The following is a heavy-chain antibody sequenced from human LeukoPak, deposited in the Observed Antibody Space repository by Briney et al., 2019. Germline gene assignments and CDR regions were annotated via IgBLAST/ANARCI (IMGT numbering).Heavy chain of an antibody. CDR3: ARDFSSSGLDY. Sequence: GGSLRLSXAASGFTFSSYEMNWVRQAPGKGLEWVSYISSSGSTIYYADSVKGRFTISRDNAKNSLYLQMNSLRAEDTAVYYCARDFSSSGLDYWGQGTLVTVSS. CDR2: ISSSGSTI. J-gene: IGHJ4*02. V-gene: IGHV3-48*03. CDR1: GFTFSSYE. D-gene: IGHD6-6*01.